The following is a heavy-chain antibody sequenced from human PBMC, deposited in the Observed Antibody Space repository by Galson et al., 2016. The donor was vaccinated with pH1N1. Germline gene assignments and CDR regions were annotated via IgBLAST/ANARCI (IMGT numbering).Heavy chain of an antibody. Sequence: SETLSLTCTVSGGSFSNQYWSWIRQPPGKGLEWIGYISYSGSTNYNPSLKSRVTISVDTSKKHFSLKLSSVTAADTAIYYCARTPSYYDSWRGYGYYFDSWGQGTRVTVSS. J-gene: IGHJ4*02. CDR1: GGSFSNQY. CDR2: ISYSGST. D-gene: IGHD3-3*01. V-gene: IGHV4-59*11. CDR3: ARTPSYYDSWRGYGYYFDS.